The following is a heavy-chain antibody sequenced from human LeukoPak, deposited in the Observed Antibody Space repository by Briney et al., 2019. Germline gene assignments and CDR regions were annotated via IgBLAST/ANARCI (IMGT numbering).Heavy chain of an antibody. CDR1: GFTFSDYW. D-gene: IGHD4-17*01. J-gene: IGHJ4*02. CDR3: VRGTTVTL. Sequence: GGSLRLSCEASGFTFSDYWMSWIRQAPGKGLEWVANIKRDGGERDYVEFAKGRFTISRDNANNFLYLQMDSLRGEDTAVYSCVRGTTVTLWGQGTLVTVSS. CDR2: IKRDGGER. V-gene: IGHV3-7*04.